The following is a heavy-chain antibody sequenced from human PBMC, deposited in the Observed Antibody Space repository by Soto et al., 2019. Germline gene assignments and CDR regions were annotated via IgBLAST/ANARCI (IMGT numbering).Heavy chain of an antibody. CDR3: ARSIDSSGYYFSNC. V-gene: IGHV4-59*01. CDR2: IHHSGST. CDR1: GGFISSYY. Sequence: SETLSLTCTVSGGFISSYYWSWIRQSPGKGLEWIGYIHHSGSTNYNPSLKSRVTMSVDTSRNQFSLKLSSVTAADSAVYYCARSIDSSGYYFSNCWGQGTLVTVSS. D-gene: IGHD3-22*01. J-gene: IGHJ4*02.